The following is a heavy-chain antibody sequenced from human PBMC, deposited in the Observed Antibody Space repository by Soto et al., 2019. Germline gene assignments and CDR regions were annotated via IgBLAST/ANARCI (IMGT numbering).Heavy chain of an antibody. D-gene: IGHD6-19*01. V-gene: IGHV3-23*01. CDR1: VFTLSNYA. CDR2: ISGSGTST. CDR3: AREAVAGTHWFDP. J-gene: IGHJ5*02. Sequence: GGSLRLSCAASVFTLSNYAMSWVRQAPGKGLEWVSSISGSGTSTYYADSVKGRFTISRDASKNTLYLQMNSLRAEDTAVYYCAREAVAGTHWFDPWGQGTLVTVSS.